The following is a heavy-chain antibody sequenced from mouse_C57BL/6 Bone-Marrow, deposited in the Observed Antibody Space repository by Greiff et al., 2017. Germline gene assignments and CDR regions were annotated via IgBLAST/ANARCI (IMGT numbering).Heavy chain of an antibody. CDR1: GFTFSSYA. D-gene: IGHD2-5*01. Sequence: EVQVVESGGGLVKPGGSLKLSCAASGFTFSSYAMSWVRQTPEKRLEWVATISDGGSYTYYPDNVKGRFTISRDNAKNNLYLQMSHLKSEDTAMYYCARDRSNYPYYWGQGTTLTVSS. CDR3: ARDRSNYPYY. V-gene: IGHV5-4*01. J-gene: IGHJ2*01. CDR2: ISDGGSYT.